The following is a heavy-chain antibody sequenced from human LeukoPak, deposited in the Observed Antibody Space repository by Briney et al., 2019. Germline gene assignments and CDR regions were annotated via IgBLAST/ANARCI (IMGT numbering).Heavy chain of an antibody. CDR1: GASVSSYY. V-gene: IGHV4-59*02. CDR3: AILGYYAPNS. J-gene: IGHJ4*02. D-gene: IGHD2-2*01. Sequence: SETLSLTCTVSGASVSSYYWGWIRQPPGKALEWIGYMYHNGNTNYNPSLKSRVSMSLDTSQNRLSLNLNSVTAADTAVYYCAILGYYAPNSWGQGTLVTVSS. CDR2: MYHNGNT.